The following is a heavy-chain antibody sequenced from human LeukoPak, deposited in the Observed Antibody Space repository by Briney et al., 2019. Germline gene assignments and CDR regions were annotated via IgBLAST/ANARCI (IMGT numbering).Heavy chain of an antibody. J-gene: IGHJ6*02. CDR1: GYTITSYG. V-gene: IGHV1-18*01. CDR2: ISAYNGNT. D-gene: IGHD6-19*01. Sequence: AASVKVSCKASGYTITSYGISWVRQAPGQGLEWMGWISAYNGNTNYAQKLQGRVTMTTDTSTSTAYMELRSLRSDDTAVYYCARDLGYSSGWPGYYYYGMDVWGQGTTVTVSS. CDR3: ARDLGYSSGWPGYYYYGMDV.